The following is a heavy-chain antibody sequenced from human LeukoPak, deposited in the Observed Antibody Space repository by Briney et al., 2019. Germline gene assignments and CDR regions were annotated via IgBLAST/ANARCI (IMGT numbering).Heavy chain of an antibody. CDR3: AKDRFSYYDSSGYYDYYFDY. CDR2: ISGSGGST. V-gene: IGHV3-23*01. D-gene: IGHD3-22*01. Sequence: GGSLRLSCAAPGFTFSSYAMSWVRQAPGKGLEWVSAISGSGGSTYYADSVKGRFTISRDNSKNTLYLQMNSLRAEDTAVYYCAKDRFSYYDSSGYYDYYFDYWGQGTLVTVSS. CDR1: GFTFSSYA. J-gene: IGHJ4*02.